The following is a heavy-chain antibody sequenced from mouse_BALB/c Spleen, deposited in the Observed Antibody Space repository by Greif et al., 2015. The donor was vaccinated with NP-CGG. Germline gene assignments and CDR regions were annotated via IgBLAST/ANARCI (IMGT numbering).Heavy chain of an antibody. Sequence: VQLQESGPGLVAPSQSLSITCTVSGFSLTSYGVHWVRQPPGKGLEWLGVIWAGGSTNYNSALMSRLSISKDNSKSXVFLKMNSQQTDDTAMYYCASDGYYAMDYWGQGTSVTVSS. CDR2: IWAGGST. CDR3: ASDGYYAMDY. V-gene: IGHV2-9*02. CDR1: GFSLTSYG. J-gene: IGHJ4*01.